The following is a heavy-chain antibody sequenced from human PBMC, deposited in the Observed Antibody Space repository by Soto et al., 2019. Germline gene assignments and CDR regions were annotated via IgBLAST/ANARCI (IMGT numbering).Heavy chain of an antibody. J-gene: IGHJ4*02. D-gene: IGHD1-1*01. CDR3: AKVGDVYNSFFDY. CDR1: GFTVTNYG. CDR2: ISNDGNRI. Sequence: LRLSCAASGFTVTNYGMHWVRQAPGQGLEWVAVISNDGNRIYYVDSVKGRFTISRDISKNTLYLQMNSLRAEDTAVYYCAKVGDVYNSFFDYWGQGALVTVSS. V-gene: IGHV3-30*18.